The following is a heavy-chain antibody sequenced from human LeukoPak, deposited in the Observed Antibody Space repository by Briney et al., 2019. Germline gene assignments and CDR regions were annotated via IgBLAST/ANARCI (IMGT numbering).Heavy chain of an antibody. Sequence: AGGSLRLSCAASGFTFSSYSMNWVRQAPGKGLEFVSSISSSSSYIYYADLVKGRFTISRDNAKNSLYLQMNSLRAEDTSVYYCAREEDDILAGYPTSEGMDVWGQGTTVTVSS. CDR3: AREEDDILAGYPTSEGMDV. CDR2: ISSSSSYI. D-gene: IGHD3-9*01. CDR1: GFTFSSYS. J-gene: IGHJ6*02. V-gene: IGHV3-21*01.